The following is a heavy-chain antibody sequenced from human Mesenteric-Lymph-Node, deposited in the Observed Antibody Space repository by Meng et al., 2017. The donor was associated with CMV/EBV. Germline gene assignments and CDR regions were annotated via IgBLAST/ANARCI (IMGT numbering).Heavy chain of an antibody. V-gene: IGHV4-30-4*08. J-gene: IGHJ5*02. CDR1: GRAISRGDAY. CDR2: IYRSGST. Sequence: VSGRAISRGDAYWSWIRQPPGKGLEWIGYIYRSGSTYYNLSLKSRLTISVDTSKNQFSLKLTSVTAADTAMYYCVRDARGGGWFDPWGQGTLVTVSS. CDR3: VRDARGGGWFDP. D-gene: IGHD3-16*01.